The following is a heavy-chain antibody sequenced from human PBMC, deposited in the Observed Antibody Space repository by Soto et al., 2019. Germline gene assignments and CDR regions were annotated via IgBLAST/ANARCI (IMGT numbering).Heavy chain of an antibody. V-gene: IGHV4-4*02. CDR1: GGSISSSNW. J-gene: IGHJ6*02. CDR3: ARDHVQAPVDIAAAGTIGLVYYYYYGMDV. D-gene: IGHD6-13*01. Sequence: PSETLSLTCAVSGGSISSSNWWSWVRQPPGKGLEWIGEIYHSGSTNYNPSLKSRVTISVDKSKNQFSLKLSSVTAADTAVYYCARDHVQAPVDIAAAGTIGLVYYYYYGMDVWGQGTTVTVSS. CDR2: IYHSGST.